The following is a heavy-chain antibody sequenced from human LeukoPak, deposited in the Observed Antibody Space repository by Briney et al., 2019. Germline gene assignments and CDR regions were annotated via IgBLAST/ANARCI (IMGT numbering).Heavy chain of an antibody. D-gene: IGHD3-16*01. CDR3: ARKEYYDTSGG. J-gene: IGHJ4*02. V-gene: IGHV3-21*01. CDR1: GFTVSSNY. Sequence: PGESLRLSCAASGFTVSSNYMSWVRQAPGKGLEWVSSISSSSSYIYYADSVKGRFTISRDNAKNSLYLQMNSLRAEDTAVYYCARKEYYDTSGGWGQGTLVTVSS. CDR2: ISSSSSYI.